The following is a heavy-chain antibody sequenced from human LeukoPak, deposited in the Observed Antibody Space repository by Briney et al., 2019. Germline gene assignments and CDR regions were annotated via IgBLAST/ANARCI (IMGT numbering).Heavy chain of an antibody. CDR1: GGSISSYY. CDR3: ARDSYYYDSSGFQLEI. V-gene: IGHV4-59*01. D-gene: IGHD3-22*01. CDR2: IYYSGST. Sequence: PSETLSLTCTVSGGSISSYYWSWIRQPPGKGLEWIGYIYYSGSTNYNPSLKSRVTISVDTSKNQFSLKLSSVTAADTAVYYCARDSYYYDSSGFQLEIWGQGTMVTVSS. J-gene: IGHJ3*02.